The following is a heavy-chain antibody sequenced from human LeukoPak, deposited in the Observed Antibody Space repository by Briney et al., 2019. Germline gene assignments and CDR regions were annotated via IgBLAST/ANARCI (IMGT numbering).Heavy chain of an antibody. CDR2: ISYDGSNK. D-gene: IGHD2-21*01. V-gene: IGHV3-30*18. CDR1: GLTFSIYG. Sequence: GSSLRLLCAACGLTFSIYGMHWVRQAPGKALEWVAVISYDGSNKYYADSVKGRFTISRDNSKNTLYLQMNSLRAEDTAVYYCAKGTVVYCDYWGQGTLVTVSS. J-gene: IGHJ4*02. CDR3: AKGTVVYCDY.